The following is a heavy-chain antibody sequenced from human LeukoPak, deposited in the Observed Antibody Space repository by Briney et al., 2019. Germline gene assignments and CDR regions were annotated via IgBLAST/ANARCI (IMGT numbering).Heavy chain of an antibody. Sequence: SVKVSCKASGGTFSSYAISWVRQAPGQGLEWMGGIIPIFGTANYAQKFQGRVTITTDESTSTAYMELSSLRSEDTAVYYCASGGVASSSWYPPILLDYWGQGTLVTVSS. V-gene: IGHV1-69*05. CDR3: ASGGVASSSWYPPILLDY. J-gene: IGHJ4*02. CDR1: GGTFSSYA. CDR2: IIPIFGTA. D-gene: IGHD6-13*01.